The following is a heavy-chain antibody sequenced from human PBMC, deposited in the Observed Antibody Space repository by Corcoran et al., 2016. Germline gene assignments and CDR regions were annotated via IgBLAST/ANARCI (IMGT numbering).Heavy chain of an antibody. CDR2: IWYDGSNK. J-gene: IGHJ4*02. V-gene: IGHV3-33*01. CDR1: GFTFSSYG. Sequence: QVQLVESGGGVVQPGRSLRLSCAASGFTFSSYGMHWVRQAPGKGLEWVAVIWYDGSNKYYADSVKDRFTISRDNSKNTLYLQMNSLRAEDTAVYYCARGENVLLWFGEPGFDYWGQGTLVTVSS. D-gene: IGHD3-10*01. CDR3: ARGENVLLWFGEPGFDY.